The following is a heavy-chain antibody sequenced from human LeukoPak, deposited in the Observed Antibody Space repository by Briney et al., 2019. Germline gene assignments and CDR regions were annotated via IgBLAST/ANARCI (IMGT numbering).Heavy chain of an antibody. V-gene: IGHV3-21*01. CDR1: GFTFSSYS. D-gene: IGHD3-3*01. Sequence: NPGGSLRLSCAASGFTFSSYSMNWVRQAPGKGLEWVSSISSSSSYIYYADSVKGRFTISRDNAKNSLYLQMNSLRAVDTAVYYCARDTTIFGVVIHYYYYGMDVWGQGTTVTVSS. J-gene: IGHJ6*02. CDR3: ARDTTIFGVVIHYYYYGMDV. CDR2: ISSSSSYI.